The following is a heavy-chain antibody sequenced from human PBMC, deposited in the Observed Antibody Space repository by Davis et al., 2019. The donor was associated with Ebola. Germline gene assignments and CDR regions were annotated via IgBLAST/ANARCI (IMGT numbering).Heavy chain of an antibody. Sequence: GESLKISCAASGFTFSSYAMSWVRQAPGKGLEWVSAISGSGGSTYYADSVKGRFTISRDNSKNTLYLQMNSLRAEDTAVYYCARGIAETNWFDPWGQGTLVTVSS. J-gene: IGHJ5*02. CDR3: ARGIAETNWFDP. V-gene: IGHV3-23*01. CDR1: GFTFSSYA. D-gene: IGHD6-13*01. CDR2: ISGSGGST.